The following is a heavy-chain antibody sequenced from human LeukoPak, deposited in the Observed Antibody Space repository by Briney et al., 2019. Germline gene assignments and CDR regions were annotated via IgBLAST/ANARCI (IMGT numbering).Heavy chain of an antibody. V-gene: IGHV6-1*01. CDR3: ARDRIAVTGSRWDAFDV. D-gene: IGHD6-19*01. CDR2: TYYRSKWFN. J-gene: IGHJ3*01. CDR1: GDSVSSKSAA. Sequence: SQTLSLTCAISGDSVSSKSAAWNWIRQSPSRGLEWLGRTYYRSKWFNDYAVSVRSRLTFNPDTSKNQFSLQLNSVTPEDTAVYYCARDRIAVTGSRWDAFDVWGQGTMVTVSS.